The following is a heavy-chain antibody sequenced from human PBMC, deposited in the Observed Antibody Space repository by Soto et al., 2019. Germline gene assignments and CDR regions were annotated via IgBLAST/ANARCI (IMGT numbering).Heavy chain of an antibody. Sequence: VASVKVSCKASGGTFSSYAISWVRQAPGQGLEWMGGIIPIFGTANYAQKFQGRVTITADESTSTAYMELSSLRSEDTAVYYCARDLPYYYDSSGYPSFDYWGQGTLVTVSS. CDR1: GGTFSSYA. CDR3: ARDLPYYYDSSGYPSFDY. D-gene: IGHD3-22*01. J-gene: IGHJ4*02. V-gene: IGHV1-69*13. CDR2: IIPIFGTA.